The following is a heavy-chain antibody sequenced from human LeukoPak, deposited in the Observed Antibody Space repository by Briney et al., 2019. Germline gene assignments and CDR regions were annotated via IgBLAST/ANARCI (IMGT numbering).Heavy chain of an antibody. CDR3: ARDFKMGYFDY. CDR1: GFTFSDYY. J-gene: IGHJ4*02. CDR2: ISSSSSYI. D-gene: IGHD5-24*01. V-gene: IGHV3-21*01. Sequence: PGGSLRLSCAASGFTFSDYYMNWVRQAPGKGLEWVSSISSSSSYIYYADSVKGRFTISRDNAKNSLYLQMNSLRAEDTAVYYCARDFKMGYFDYWGQGTLVTVSS.